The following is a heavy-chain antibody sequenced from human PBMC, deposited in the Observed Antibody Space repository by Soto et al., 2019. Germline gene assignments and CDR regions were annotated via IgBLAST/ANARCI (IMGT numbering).Heavy chain of an antibody. CDR2: INPNSGGT. CDR3: ARVREAARPLADGMDV. J-gene: IGHJ6*02. V-gene: IGHV1-2*04. Sequence: ASVKVSCKASGYTFTGYYMHWVRQAPGQGLEWMGWINPNSGGTNYAQKFQGWVTMTRDTSISTAYMELSRLRSDVTAVYYCARVREAARPLADGMDVWGQGTTVTVSS. CDR1: GYTFTGYY. D-gene: IGHD6-6*01.